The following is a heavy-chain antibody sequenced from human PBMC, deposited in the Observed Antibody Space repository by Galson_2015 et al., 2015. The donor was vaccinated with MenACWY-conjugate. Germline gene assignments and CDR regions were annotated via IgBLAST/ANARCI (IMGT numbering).Heavy chain of an antibody. CDR2: IWYDGSNK. J-gene: IGHJ1*01. Sequence: SLRLSCAASGFTFSSYGMHWVRQAPGKGLEWVAVIWYDGSNKYYADSVGGRFTISRDNSKNTLYLQMNSLRAEDTAVYYCARGLYDPMTGHFQHWGQGTLVTVSS. CDR3: ARGLYDPMTGHFQH. D-gene: IGHD3-22*01. CDR1: GFTFSSYG. V-gene: IGHV3-33*01.